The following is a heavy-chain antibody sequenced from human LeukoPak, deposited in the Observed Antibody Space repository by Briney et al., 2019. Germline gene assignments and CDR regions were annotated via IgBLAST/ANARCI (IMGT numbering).Heavy chain of an antibody. D-gene: IGHD1-26*01. CDR3: VASGSFLYHFQH. V-gene: IGHV4-61*02. CDR1: GASISSGSYY. CDR2: IYMSGST. Sequence: SETLSLTCSVSGASISSGSYYWGWVRQTAGKGLEWIGRIYMSGSTTYNPSLKSRVAISIDTSKNQLSLNLTSVTAADSALYYCVASGSFLYHFQHWGHGTLATVSS. J-gene: IGHJ1*01.